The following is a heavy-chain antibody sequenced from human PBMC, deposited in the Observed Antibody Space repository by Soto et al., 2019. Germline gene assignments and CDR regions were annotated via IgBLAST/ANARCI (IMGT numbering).Heavy chain of an antibody. CDR3: ARDRTTVTTYLGY. D-gene: IGHD4-17*01. Sequence: ASVKVSCKASGGTFSSYAISWVRQAPGQGLEWMGGIIPIFGTANYAQKFQGRVTITADESTSTAYMELSSVRSEDTAVYYCARDRTTVTTYLGYWGQGTLVTVSS. CDR1: GGTFSSYA. J-gene: IGHJ4*02. CDR2: IIPIFGTA. V-gene: IGHV1-69*13.